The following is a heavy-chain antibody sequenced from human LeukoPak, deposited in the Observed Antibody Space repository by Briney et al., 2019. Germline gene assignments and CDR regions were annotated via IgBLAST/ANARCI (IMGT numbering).Heavy chain of an antibody. V-gene: IGHV7-4-1*02. CDR3: ARVVVWSGSTAHFDY. CDR1: GYTFTIYA. J-gene: IGHJ4*02. D-gene: IGHD3-3*01. CDR2: INNHSGNP. Sequence: ASVNVSCKVSGYTFTIYAMNWVRQAPGQGREWMGWINNHSGNPSYAQCFTGRCVISLDTSVSTTYLEISSLKGEDTAVYYCARVVVWSGSTAHFDYWGQGTLVTVSS.